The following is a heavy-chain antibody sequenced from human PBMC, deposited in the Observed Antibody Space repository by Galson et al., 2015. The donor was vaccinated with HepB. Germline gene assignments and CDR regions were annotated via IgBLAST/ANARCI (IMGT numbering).Heavy chain of an antibody. CDR3: AWGAAADY. J-gene: IGHJ4*02. D-gene: IGHD3-16*01. CDR2: ISASTATT. CDR1: GFTFDNYA. V-gene: IGHV3-23*01. Sequence: SLRLSCAASGFTFDNYAMSWVRQASEKRLEWVSEISASTATTYYADSVKGRFTISRDISKNTLFLQMNSLKASDTAMYYCAWGAAADYWGQGTLVTVSS.